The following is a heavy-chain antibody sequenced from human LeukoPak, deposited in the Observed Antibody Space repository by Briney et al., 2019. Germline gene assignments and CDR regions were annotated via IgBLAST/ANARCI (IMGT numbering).Heavy chain of an antibody. CDR2: ISGSGGST. J-gene: IGHJ3*02. Sequence: GGSLRLSCAASGFTFSSYAMSWVRQAPGKGLEWVSAISGSGGSTYYADSVKGRFTISRDNAKNSLYLQMNSLRAEDTALYYCARAAIVGATTVHAFDIWGQGTMVTVSS. V-gene: IGHV3-23*01. D-gene: IGHD1-26*01. CDR3: ARAAIVGATTVHAFDI. CDR1: GFTFSSYA.